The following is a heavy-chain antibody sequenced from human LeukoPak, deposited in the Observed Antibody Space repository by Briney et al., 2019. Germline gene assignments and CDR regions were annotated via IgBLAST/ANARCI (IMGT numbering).Heavy chain of an antibody. CDR1: GYTFTGYY. Sequence: ASVKVSCKASGYTFTGYYMHWVRQAPGQGLEWMGWINPNSGGTNYAQKFQGRVTMTRDTSISTAYMELSRLRSDDTAVYYCARDQDSSNWYFLDYWGQGTLVTVSS. D-gene: IGHD6-13*01. CDR3: ARDQDSSNWYFLDY. CDR2: INPNSGGT. V-gene: IGHV1-2*02. J-gene: IGHJ4*02.